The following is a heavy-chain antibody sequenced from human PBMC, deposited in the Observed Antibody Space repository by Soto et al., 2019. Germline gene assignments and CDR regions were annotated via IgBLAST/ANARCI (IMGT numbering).Heavy chain of an antibody. CDR1: GGSISGGGYY. V-gene: IGHV4-31*03. CDR3: ARGRRCSSTSCYGNNSFDP. D-gene: IGHD2-2*01. CDR2: IYDGGST. J-gene: IGHJ5*02. Sequence: SETLSFTCTVSGGSISGGGYYWSWIRQHRGKGLAWIGYIYDGGSTYYNPSLKSRVTISVDTSKNQFSLKLSSVTAADTAVDYCARGRRCSSTSCYGNNSFDPWGQGTLVTVSS.